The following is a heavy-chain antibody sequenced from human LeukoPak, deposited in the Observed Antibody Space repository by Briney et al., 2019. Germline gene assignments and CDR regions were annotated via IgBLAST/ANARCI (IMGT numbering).Heavy chain of an antibody. CDR1: GFTFGSFGSYA. Sequence: GGSLRLSCAASGFTFGSFGSYAMSWVRQAPGKGLAWVAVITNTGGNAYYADSVKGRFTISRDNSKNTLYLQMNSLRAEDMAVYYCTITLTGTTWEFDYWGQGTLVTVSS. D-gene: IGHD1-7*01. CDR3: TITLTGTTWEFDY. V-gene: IGHV3-23*01. CDR2: ITNTGGNA. J-gene: IGHJ4*02.